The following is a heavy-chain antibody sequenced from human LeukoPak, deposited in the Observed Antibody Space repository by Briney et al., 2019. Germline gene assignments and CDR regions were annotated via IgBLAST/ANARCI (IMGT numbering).Heavy chain of an antibody. V-gene: IGHV1-18*01. CDR2: ISAYNGNT. CDR3: ARGIAAADGDWFDP. CDR1: GYTFTSYG. D-gene: IGHD6-13*01. Sequence: ASVKVSCKASGYTFTSYGISWVRQAPGQGLEWMGWISAYNGNTNYAQKFQGRVTITRNTSISTAYMELSSLRSEDTAEYYCARGIAAADGDWFDPWGQGTLVTVSS. J-gene: IGHJ5*02.